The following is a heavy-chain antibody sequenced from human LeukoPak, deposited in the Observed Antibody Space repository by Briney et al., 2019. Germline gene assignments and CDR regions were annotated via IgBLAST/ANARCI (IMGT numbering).Heavy chain of an antibody. V-gene: IGHV3-23*01. J-gene: IGHJ4*02. Sequence: PGGSLRLSCAASGFTFSSYAMSWVRQAPGKGLEWVSGISGSGGSTYYADSVKGRFTISRDNSKNTLYLQMNSLRAEDTAKYYCAKEREQWPVQPYLDFWGQGTLVTVSS. CDR2: ISGSGGST. CDR3: AKEREQWPVQPYLDF. D-gene: IGHD6-19*01. CDR1: GFTFSSYA.